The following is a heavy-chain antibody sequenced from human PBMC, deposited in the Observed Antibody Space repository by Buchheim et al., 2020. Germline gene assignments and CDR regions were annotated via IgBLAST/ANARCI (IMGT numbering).Heavy chain of an antibody. CDR1: GYTFTGYY. D-gene: IGHD5-24*01. CDR3: ARVGDGYKFDYGMDV. V-gene: IGHV1-2*02. Sequence: QVQLVQSGAEVKKPGASVKVSCKASGYTFTGYYMHWVRQAPGQGLEWMGWINPNSGGTNYAQTFQGSVPMTRDTSISTAYMELSRLRSDDTAVYYCARVGDGYKFDYGMDVWGQGTT. J-gene: IGHJ6*02. CDR2: INPNSGGT.